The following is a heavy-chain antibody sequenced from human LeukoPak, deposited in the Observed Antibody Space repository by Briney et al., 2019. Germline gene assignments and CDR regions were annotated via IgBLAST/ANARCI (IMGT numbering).Heavy chain of an antibody. Sequence: GGSLRLSCAASGFSSSGYWMTWVRQAPGKGLEWVANLTPDGIHKYYVDSVKGRFTISRDNARNSLYLQMSSLRAEDTAVYYCARDAYTSASDSWGQGTLVSVSS. V-gene: IGHV3-7*01. D-gene: IGHD3-16*01. CDR2: LTPDGIHK. CDR3: ARDAYTSASDS. J-gene: IGHJ5*01. CDR1: GFSSSGYW.